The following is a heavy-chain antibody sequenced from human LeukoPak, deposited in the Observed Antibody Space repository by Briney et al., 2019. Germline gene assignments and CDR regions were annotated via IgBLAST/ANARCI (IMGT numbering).Heavy chain of an antibody. V-gene: IGHV1-69*13. CDR2: IIPIFGSA. Sequence: SVKVSCKASGGSFSSYAVSWVRQAPGQGLEWMGNIIPIFGSANFAQKFQGRVTITADESTTTAYMELSSLRSEDTAVYYCATTPYCTSSTCYVVDYRGQGTLVTVSS. CDR1: GGSFSSYA. J-gene: IGHJ4*02. D-gene: IGHD2-2*01. CDR3: ATTPYCTSSTCYVVDY.